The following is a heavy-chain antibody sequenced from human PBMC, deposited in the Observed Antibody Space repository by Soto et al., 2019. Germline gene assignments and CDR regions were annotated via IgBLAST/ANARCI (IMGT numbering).Heavy chain of an antibody. V-gene: IGHV3-21*01. J-gene: IGHJ4*02. Sequence: LRLSCAASGFTFSSYSMNWVRQSPGKGLEWVSSISSSSSYIYYADSVKGRFTISRDNAKNSLYLQMNSLRAEDTAVYYCARDTAMVTLTYWGQGTLVTVSS. CDR3: ARDTAMVTLTY. CDR2: ISSSSSYI. CDR1: GFTFSSYS. D-gene: IGHD5-18*01.